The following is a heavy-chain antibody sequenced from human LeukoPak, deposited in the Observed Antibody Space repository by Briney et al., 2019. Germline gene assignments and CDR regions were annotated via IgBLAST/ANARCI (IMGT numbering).Heavy chain of an antibody. V-gene: IGHV3-74*01. CDR1: GFTFSRNW. J-gene: IGHJ4*02. Sequence: GGSLRLSCVASGFTFSRNWMHRVRQVSGKGLVWVSGINDDGSSTSYADSVKCRFTISRDNARNTLYLQMTSLRVEDAAVYYCVREPREWELPVDYWGQETLVSVSS. CDR3: VREPREWELPVDY. D-gene: IGHD1-26*01. CDR2: INDDGSST.